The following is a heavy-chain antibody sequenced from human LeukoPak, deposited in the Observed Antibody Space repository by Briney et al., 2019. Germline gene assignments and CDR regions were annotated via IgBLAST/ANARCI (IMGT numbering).Heavy chain of an antibody. V-gene: IGHV2-5*01. CDR3: AQFKDFWSGYYDNWFDP. Sequence: SGPTLVKPTQTLTLTCTFSGFSLSTSGVGVGWIRQPPGKALEWLAPIYWNDDKRYSPSLKSRLTITKDTSKNQVVLTMTNMDPVDTATYYCAQFKDFWSGYYDNWFDPWGQGTLVTVSS. D-gene: IGHD3-3*01. CDR2: IYWNDDK. J-gene: IGHJ5*02. CDR1: GFSLSTSGVG.